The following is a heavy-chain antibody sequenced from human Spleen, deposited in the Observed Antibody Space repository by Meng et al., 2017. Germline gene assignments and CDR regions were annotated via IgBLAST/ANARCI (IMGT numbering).Heavy chain of an antibody. CDR2: INTYNGNP. CDR3: ARHRSSSWSDY. CDR1: GYSFTAYA. V-gene: IGHV7-4-1*02. J-gene: IGHJ4*02. Sequence: QVQLVKSGFDLKKPGASVKVSCKASGYSFTAYAMAWVRQVPGQGLEWMGWINTYNGNPTYAQDFTGRFVFSLDTSVSTAYLQISGLKAEDTAVYYCARHRSSSWSDYWGQGTLVTVSS. D-gene: IGHD6-13*01.